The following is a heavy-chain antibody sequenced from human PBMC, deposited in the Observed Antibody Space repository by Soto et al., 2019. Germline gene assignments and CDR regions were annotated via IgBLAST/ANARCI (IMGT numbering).Heavy chain of an antibody. CDR3: ARGGSGYTWFNEF. Sequence: QEQLVQSGAEVKKPGSSVKVSCKASGGLFSSYPISWVRQVPAQGLEWMGGIIPVFQTAYYTQRFQGRVTITTDEPTNTAYMELSSLRSENTAIYYCARGGSGYTWFNEFWGQGTLVTVST. J-gene: IGHJ4*02. CDR2: IIPVFQTA. CDR1: GGLFSSYP. V-gene: IGHV1-69*01. D-gene: IGHD3-22*01.